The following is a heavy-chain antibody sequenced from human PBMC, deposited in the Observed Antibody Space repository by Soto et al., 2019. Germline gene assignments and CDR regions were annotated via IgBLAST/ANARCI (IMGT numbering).Heavy chain of an antibody. Sequence: PLETLSLTCTVSGGSISSYYLSWIRQPPGKGLEWIGYIYYSGSTNYNPSLKSRVTISVDTSKNQFSLKLSSETAADTAVYYCARTLAAAGTVENFDYWGQGTLVTVSS. CDR1: GGSISSYY. CDR3: ARTLAAAGTVENFDY. D-gene: IGHD6-13*01. V-gene: IGHV4-59*01. CDR2: IYYSGST. J-gene: IGHJ4*02.